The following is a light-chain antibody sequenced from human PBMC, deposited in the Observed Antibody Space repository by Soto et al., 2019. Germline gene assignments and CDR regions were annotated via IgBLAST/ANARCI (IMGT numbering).Light chain of an antibody. V-gene: IGKV1-27*01. CDR2: AAS. CDR1: QGIIDY. CDR3: QKYDTVPQT. J-gene: IGKJ1*01. Sequence: DIQMTQSPSSLSASVGDTVSITCRARQGIIDYLAWYQQRPGKAPRLLIYAASTLHTGVPSRFSGSGAGTDFTLKISSLQPEDVGTYYCQKYDTVPQTFGPGTRVASK.